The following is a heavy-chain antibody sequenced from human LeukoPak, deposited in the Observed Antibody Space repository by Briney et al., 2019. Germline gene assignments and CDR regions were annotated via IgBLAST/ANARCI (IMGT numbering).Heavy chain of an antibody. J-gene: IGHJ4*02. CDR2: IYYSGST. V-gene: IGHV4-59*01. CDR1: GGSNSSYY. CDR3: ARGEAVAGKNFDY. D-gene: IGHD6-19*01. Sequence: SETLSLTCTVPGGSNSSYYWSWIRQPPGKGLEWIGYIYYSGSTNYNPSLKSRVTISVDTSKNQFSLKLSSVTAADTAVYYCARGEAVAGKNFDYWGQGTLVTVSS.